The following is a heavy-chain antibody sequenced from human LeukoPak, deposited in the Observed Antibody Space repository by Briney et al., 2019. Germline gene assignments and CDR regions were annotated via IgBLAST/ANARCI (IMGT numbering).Heavy chain of an antibody. V-gene: IGHV1-2*02. CDR2: INPNSGGT. D-gene: IGHD4-17*01. J-gene: IGHJ5*02. CDR1: GYTFTGYY. Sequence: GASVKVSCKASGYTFTGYYMHWVRLAPGQGLEWMGWINPNSGGTNYAQKFQGRVTMTRDTSISTAYMELSRLRSDDTAVYYCARDGDYQQYLFDPWGQGTLVTVSS. CDR3: ARDGDYQQYLFDP.